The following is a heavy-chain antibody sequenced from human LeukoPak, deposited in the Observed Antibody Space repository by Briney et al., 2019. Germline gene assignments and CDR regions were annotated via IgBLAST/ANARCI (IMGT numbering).Heavy chain of an antibody. D-gene: IGHD3-10*01. CDR3: AKDRLYGSGSYYNVDY. Sequence: GGSLRLSCAASGFTFSSYWMSWVRQAPGKGLEWVANIKQDGSEKYYVDSVKGRFTISRDNSKNTLYLQMNSLRAEDTAVYYCAKDRLYGSGSYYNVDYWGQGTLVTVSS. CDR1: GFTFSSYW. J-gene: IGHJ4*02. CDR2: IKQDGSEK. V-gene: IGHV3-7*01.